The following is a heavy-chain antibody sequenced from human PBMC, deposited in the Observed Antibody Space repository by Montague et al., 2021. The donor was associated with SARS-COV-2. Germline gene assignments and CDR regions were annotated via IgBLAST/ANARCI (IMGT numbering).Heavy chain of an antibody. J-gene: IGHJ3*02. V-gene: IGHV4-59*01. D-gene: IGHD6-13*01. CDR2: IYNSGST. CDR1: GGSISRYS. Sequence: SETLSFTCTVSGGSISRYSWTWIRQPPGKGLEWIGYIYNSGSTNXSPSLTSRVTISVDTSKNQFSLKLSSVAAADTAVYYCARVGRGSSWYEVAFDIWGRGTMVTVSS. CDR3: ARVGRGSSWYEVAFDI.